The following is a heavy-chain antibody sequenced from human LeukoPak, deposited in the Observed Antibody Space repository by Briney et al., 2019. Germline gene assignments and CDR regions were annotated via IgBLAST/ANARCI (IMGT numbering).Heavy chain of an antibody. CDR2: ISWNSGSI. CDR1: GFTFDDYA. V-gene: IGHV3-9*03. CDR3: AKDSAYYYDSSGYYEY. Sequence: GGSLRLSCAASGFTFDDYAMHWVRQAPGKGLEWVSGISWNSGSIGYANSVKGRFTISRDNAKNSLYLQMNSLRAEDMALYYCAKDSAYYYDSSGYYEYWGQGTLVTVSS. J-gene: IGHJ4*02. D-gene: IGHD3-22*01.